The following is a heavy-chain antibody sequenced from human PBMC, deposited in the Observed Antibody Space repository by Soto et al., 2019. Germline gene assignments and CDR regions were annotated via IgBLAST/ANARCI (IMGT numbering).Heavy chain of an antibody. CDR3: ARAPQYCSGGSCYSGEFNWFDP. CDR1: GGTFSSYA. V-gene: IGHV1-69*12. D-gene: IGHD2-15*01. CDR2: IIPIFGTA. Sequence: QVQLVQSGAEVKKPGSSVKVSCKASGGTFSSYAISWVRQAPGQGLEWMGGIIPIFGTANYAQKFQGRVTITADESTSTAYMELSSLSSEDTAVYYCARAPQYCSGGSCYSGEFNWFDPWGQGTLATVSS. J-gene: IGHJ5*02.